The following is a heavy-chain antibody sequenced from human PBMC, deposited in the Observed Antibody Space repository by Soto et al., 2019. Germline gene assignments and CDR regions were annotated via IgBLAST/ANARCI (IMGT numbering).Heavy chain of an antibody. D-gene: IGHD3-3*01. J-gene: IGHJ4*02. CDR2: INAGNGNT. V-gene: IGHV1-3*01. Sequence: ASVKVSCKASGYTFTSYAMHWVRQAPGQRLEWMGWINAGNGNTKYSQKFQGRVTITRDTSASTAYMELSSLRSEDTAVYYCARDLGQPLIYDFWSGYLYYFDYWGQGTLVTVSS. CDR3: ARDLGQPLIYDFWSGYLYYFDY. CDR1: GYTFTSYA.